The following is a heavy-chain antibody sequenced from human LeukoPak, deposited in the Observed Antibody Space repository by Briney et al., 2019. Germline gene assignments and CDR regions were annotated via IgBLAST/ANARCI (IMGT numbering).Heavy chain of an antibody. Sequence: SETLSLTCAVYGGSFSGYYWSWIRQPPGKGLEWIGEINHSGSTNYNPSLKSRVTISVDTSKNQFSLKLSSVTAADTAVYYCARGLLLWFGDPGYYFDYWGQGTLVTVSS. CDR3: ARGLLLWFGDPGYYFDY. J-gene: IGHJ4*02. V-gene: IGHV4-34*01. CDR1: GGSFSGYY. CDR2: INHSGST. D-gene: IGHD3-10*01.